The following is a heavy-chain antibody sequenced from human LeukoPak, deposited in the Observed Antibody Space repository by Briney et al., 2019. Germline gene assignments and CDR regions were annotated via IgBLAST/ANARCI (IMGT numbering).Heavy chain of an antibody. V-gene: IGHV3-53*01. CDR3: ARGYTNRYYFDY. CDR2: IYSGGST. J-gene: IGHJ4*02. CDR1: GFTVSSNY. Sequence: GGSLRLSCAASGFTVSSNYMSWVRQAPGKGLEWVSVIYSGGSTYYADSVKGRFTISRDNSKNTLYLQMNSLRAEDTAVYYCARGYTNRYYFDYWGQGTLVTVSS. D-gene: IGHD1-1*01.